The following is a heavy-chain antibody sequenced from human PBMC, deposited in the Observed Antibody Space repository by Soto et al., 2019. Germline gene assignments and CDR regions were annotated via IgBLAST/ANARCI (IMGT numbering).Heavy chain of an antibody. CDR2: IYSGSTT. CDR3: ARISYDYYYFYGMDV. CDR1: GFTVTSNH. Sequence: EVQLVGSGGGLFQPGGSLRLSCAASGFTVTSNHLSWVRQAPGKGLEWVSLIYSGSTTYYADSVRGRFTISRDNANNTLFLHMSSLRVEDTAVYYCARISYDYYYFYGMDVWGQGTTVTV. D-gene: IGHD3-3*01. J-gene: IGHJ6*02. V-gene: IGHV3-53*01.